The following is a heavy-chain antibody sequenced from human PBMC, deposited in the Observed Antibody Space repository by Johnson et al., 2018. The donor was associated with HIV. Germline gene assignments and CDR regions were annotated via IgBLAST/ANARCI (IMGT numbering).Heavy chain of an antibody. CDR1: GFTFDDYA. V-gene: IGHV3-9*01. Sequence: VQLVESGGGLVQPGRSLRLSCAASGFTFDDYAMHWVRQAPGKGLEWVSGISWNSGSIGYADSVKGRFTISRDNSKNTLYLQMNSLRAEDSAVYYCARDRTGGSYPRAFDIWGQGTMVTVSS. CDR3: ARDRTGGSYPRAFDI. CDR2: ISWNSGSI. J-gene: IGHJ3*02. D-gene: IGHD1-26*01.